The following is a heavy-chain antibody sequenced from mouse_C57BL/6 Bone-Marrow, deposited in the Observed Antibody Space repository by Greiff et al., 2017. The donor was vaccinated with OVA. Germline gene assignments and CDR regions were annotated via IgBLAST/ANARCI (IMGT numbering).Heavy chain of an antibody. V-gene: IGHV14-4*01. CDR1: GFNIKDDY. CDR2: IDPENGDT. Sequence: VQLKQSGAELVRPGASVKLSCTASGFNIKDDYMHWVKQRPEQGLEWIGWIDPENGDTEYASKFQGKATITADTSSNTAYLQLSSLTSEDTAVYYCTTLYYDYDALFDYWGQGTTLTVSS. CDR3: TTLYYDYDALFDY. D-gene: IGHD2-4*01. J-gene: IGHJ2*01.